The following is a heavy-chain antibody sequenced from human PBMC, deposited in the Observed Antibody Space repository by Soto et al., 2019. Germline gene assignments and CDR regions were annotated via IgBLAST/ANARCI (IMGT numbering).Heavy chain of an antibody. D-gene: IGHD3-10*01. CDR2: ISAYNGNT. Sequence: QVQLVQSGAEVKKPGASVKVSCKASGYTFTSYGISWVRQAPGQGLEWMGLISAYNGNTNYAQKLQGRVTMTTDTSTSTAYMELRSLRSDDTAVYYCARRVGRYYGSGSDYYFDYWGQGTLVTVSS. V-gene: IGHV1-18*01. J-gene: IGHJ4*02. CDR1: GYTFTSYG. CDR3: ARRVGRYYGSGSDYYFDY.